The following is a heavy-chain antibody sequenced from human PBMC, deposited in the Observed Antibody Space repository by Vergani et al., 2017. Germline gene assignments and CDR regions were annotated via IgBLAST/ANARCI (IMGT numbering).Heavy chain of an antibody. Sequence: EVQLLESGGGLVQPGGSLRLSCAASGFTFSSYAMSWVRQAPGKGLEWVPAISGSGGSTYYADSVKGQFTISRDNSKNTLYLQMNSLRAEDTAVYYCAKGGRRWELAYWGQGTLVTVSS. V-gene: IGHV3-23*01. CDR1: GFTFSSYA. CDR3: AKGGRRWELAY. CDR2: ISGSGGST. J-gene: IGHJ4*02. D-gene: IGHD1-26*01.